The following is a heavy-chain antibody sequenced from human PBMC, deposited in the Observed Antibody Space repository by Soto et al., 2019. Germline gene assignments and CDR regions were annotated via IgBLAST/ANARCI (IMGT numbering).Heavy chain of an antibody. J-gene: IGHJ3*02. V-gene: IGHV3-21*04. D-gene: IGHD2-2*02. Sequence: GGSLRLSCAASGLTFRTYTMNWVRQAPGKGLEWVSSITSSSTYIYYADSVKGRFTISRDNSKNTLYLQMNSLRAEDTAVYYCANYMSAFDIWGQGTMVTVSS. CDR2: ITSSSTYI. CDR1: GLTFRTYT. CDR3: ANYMSAFDI.